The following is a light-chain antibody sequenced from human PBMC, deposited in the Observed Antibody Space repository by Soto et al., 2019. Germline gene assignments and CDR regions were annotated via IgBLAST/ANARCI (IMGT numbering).Light chain of an antibody. V-gene: IGKV3-20*01. Sequence: EIVLTQSPGTLSLSPGERDTLSCRASQSVTNSYLAWYQQKPGQAPRLLIYGASSRATGIPDRFSGSGSGTDFTLTVSRLEPEDFAVYYCQQYGSSPFTFGGGTKVEIK. CDR1: QSVTNSY. CDR3: QQYGSSPFT. J-gene: IGKJ4*01. CDR2: GAS.